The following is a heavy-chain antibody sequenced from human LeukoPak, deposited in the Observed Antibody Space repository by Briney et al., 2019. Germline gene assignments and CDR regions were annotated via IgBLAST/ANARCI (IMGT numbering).Heavy chain of an antibody. D-gene: IGHD5-18*01. J-gene: IGHJ4*02. CDR2: TYYSGST. Sequence: PSETLSLTCTVSGGSISSYYWSWIRQPPGKGLEWIGYTYYSGSTNYNPSLKSRVTISVDTSKNQFPLKLSSVTAADTAVYYCARGMGGYSYVWAFDYWGQGTLVTVSS. CDR3: ARGMGGYSYVWAFDY. CDR1: GGSISSYY. V-gene: IGHV4-59*01.